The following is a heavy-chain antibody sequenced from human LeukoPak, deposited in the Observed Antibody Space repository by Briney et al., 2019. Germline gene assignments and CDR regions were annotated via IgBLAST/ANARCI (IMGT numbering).Heavy chain of an antibody. D-gene: IGHD3-22*01. CDR2: ISSSGNTI. Sequence: PGGSLRLSRAASGFTFSSYEMNWVRQAPGKGLEWVSYISSSGNTIYYADSVKGRFTISRDNAKNSLYLQMNSLRAEDTAIYYCARDKNYYDSSGRRKVTDYWGQGTLVTVSS. V-gene: IGHV3-48*03. J-gene: IGHJ4*02. CDR3: ARDKNYYDSSGRRKVTDY. CDR1: GFTFSSYE.